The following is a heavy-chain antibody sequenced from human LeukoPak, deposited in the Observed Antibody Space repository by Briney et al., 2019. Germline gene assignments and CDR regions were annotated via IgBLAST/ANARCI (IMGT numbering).Heavy chain of an antibody. CDR3: AGQVYGDSTGAYFDY. CDR2: IYPGDSDT. Sequence: GESLKISCKGSGYSFTSYWIGWVRQMPGKGLEWMGIIYPGDSDTRYSPSFQGQVTISADKSISTAYLQWSSLKASDTAMYYCAGQVYGDSTGAYFDYWGQGTLVTVSS. J-gene: IGHJ4*02. V-gene: IGHV5-51*01. D-gene: IGHD4-17*01. CDR1: GYSFTSYW.